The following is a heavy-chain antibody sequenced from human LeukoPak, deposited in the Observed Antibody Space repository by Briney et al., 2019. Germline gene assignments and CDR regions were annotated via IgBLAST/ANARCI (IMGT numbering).Heavy chain of an antibody. V-gene: IGHV3-23*01. CDR1: GFTFNSYA. D-gene: IGHD4-17*01. J-gene: IGHJ4*02. CDR3: AKRLSPSVTTGFESF. Sequence: GGSLRLSCAASGFTFNSYAMSWVRQAPGKGLEWVPAISGSGAGTYYADSVKGRFTISRDSSRNTLFLQMNSLRAEDTAIYYCAKRLSPSVTTGFESFWGQGTLVTVSS. CDR2: ISGSGAGT.